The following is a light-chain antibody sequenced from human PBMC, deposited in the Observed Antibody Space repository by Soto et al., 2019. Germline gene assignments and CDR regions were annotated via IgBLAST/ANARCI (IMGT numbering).Light chain of an antibody. CDR1: SSDVGGYDH. Sequence: SALTQPASVSGSLGQSITISCTGTSSDVGGYDHVSWYQQHPGKAPKLIIFDVSNRPSGISTRFSGSESGNTASLTISGLQAEDEADYYCSSYTNTNTLFGGGTQLTVL. J-gene: IGLJ2*01. CDR2: DVS. V-gene: IGLV2-14*01. CDR3: SSYTNTNTL.